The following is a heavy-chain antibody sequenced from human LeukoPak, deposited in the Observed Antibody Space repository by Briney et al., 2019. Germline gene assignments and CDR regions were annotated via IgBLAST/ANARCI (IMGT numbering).Heavy chain of an antibody. CDR2: IKKDGSEK. CDR1: GFTFSSHR. Sequence: GGSLRLSCAASGFTFSSHRMSWVRQAPGKGLEWVANIKKDGSEKYYVDSVKGRFTISRDNAKTSLYLQMNSLRAEDTAVYYCARLSEMLRGPEAIYYFDYWGQGTLVTVSS. D-gene: IGHD3-10*01. V-gene: IGHV3-7*01. J-gene: IGHJ4*02. CDR3: ARLSEMLRGPEAIYYFDY.